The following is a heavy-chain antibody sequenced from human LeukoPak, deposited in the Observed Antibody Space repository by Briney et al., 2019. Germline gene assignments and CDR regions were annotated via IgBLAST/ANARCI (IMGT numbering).Heavy chain of an antibody. V-gene: IGHV4-34*01. Sequence: ASETLSLTCAVYGGSFSGYYWSWIRQPPGKGLEWIGEINHSGSTNYSPSLKSRVTISVDTSKNQFSLKLSSVTAADTAVYYCARNPPATAEYYFDYWGQGTLVTVSS. CDR3: ARNPPATAEYYFDY. D-gene: IGHD1-14*01. CDR2: INHSGST. J-gene: IGHJ4*02. CDR1: GGSFSGYY.